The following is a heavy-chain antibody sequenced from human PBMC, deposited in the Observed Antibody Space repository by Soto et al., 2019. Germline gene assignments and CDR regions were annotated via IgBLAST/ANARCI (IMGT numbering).Heavy chain of an antibody. J-gene: IGHJ4*02. CDR2: IIPIFGTA. V-gene: IGHV1-69*05. D-gene: IGHD3-22*01. CDR1: GGTFSSYA. CDR3: ARVTGRYYDRSGYFDY. Sequence: QVQLVQSGAEVKKPGSSVKVSCKASGGTFSSYAISWVRQAPGQGLEWMGGIIPIFGTANYAQKFQGRVTITTDEHTTXAYMELSSLRSEDTAVYYCARVTGRYYDRSGYFDYWGQGTLVTVSS.